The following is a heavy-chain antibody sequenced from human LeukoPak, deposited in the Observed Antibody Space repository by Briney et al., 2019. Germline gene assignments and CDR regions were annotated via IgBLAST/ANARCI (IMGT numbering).Heavy chain of an antibody. CDR3: AREGTVTSGHYGMDV. V-gene: IGHV4-59*01. D-gene: IGHD4-17*01. J-gene: IGHJ6*02. CDR1: GGSISTYS. Sequence: PAETLSLTCTVSGGSISTYSLSWIQQPPLKGLAWDGSIYYRENTNYNTSLKSRVIISVDTSKNQFSLKLRSVNAADTAVYYCAREGTVTSGHYGMDVWGQGTTVTVSS. CDR2: IYYRENT.